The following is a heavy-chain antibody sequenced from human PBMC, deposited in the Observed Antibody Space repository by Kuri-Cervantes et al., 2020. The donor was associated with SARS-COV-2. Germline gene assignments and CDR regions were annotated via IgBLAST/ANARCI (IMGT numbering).Heavy chain of an antibody. J-gene: IGHJ6*02. D-gene: IGHD2-2*01. CDR1: GFTFSSYG. V-gene: IGHV3-30*18. Sequence: GESLKISCAASGFTFSSYGMHWVRQAPGKGLEWVAVISYDGSNKYYADSVKGRFTISRDNSKNTLYLQMNSLRAEDTAVYYCAKDLGVPAAIEMFYYYCGMDVWGQGTTVTVSS. CDR2: ISYDGSNK. CDR3: AKDLGVPAAIEMFYYYCGMDV.